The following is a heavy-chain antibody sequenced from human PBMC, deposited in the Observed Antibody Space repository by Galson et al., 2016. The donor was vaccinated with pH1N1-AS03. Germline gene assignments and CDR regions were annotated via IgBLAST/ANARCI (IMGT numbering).Heavy chain of an antibody. V-gene: IGHV3-48*01. J-gene: IGHJ4*02. Sequence: SLRLSCAASGFTFSSYSMNWVRQAPGKGLEWVSYISSSRRTIYYADSVKGRFTISTDNANNTLYLQMNSLRVEDTAVYYCARGWIGCTSTSCYGVDYWGQGTLVTVSS. CDR2: ISSSRRTI. CDR3: ARGWIGCTSTSCYGVDY. D-gene: IGHD2-2*01. CDR1: GFTFSSYS.